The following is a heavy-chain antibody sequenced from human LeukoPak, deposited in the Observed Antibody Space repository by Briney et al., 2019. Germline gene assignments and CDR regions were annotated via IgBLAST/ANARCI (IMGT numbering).Heavy chain of an antibody. Sequence: GASVKVSCKASGYTFTSYGISWVRQAPGQGLEWMGWISAYNGNTNYAQKLQGRVTMTTDTSTSTACMELRSLRSDDTAVYYCARDSPGSSWPQTTQEVDYWGQGTLVTVSS. CDR1: GYTFTSYG. CDR3: ARDSPGSSWPQTTQEVDY. J-gene: IGHJ4*02. CDR2: ISAYNGNT. D-gene: IGHD6-13*01. V-gene: IGHV1-18*01.